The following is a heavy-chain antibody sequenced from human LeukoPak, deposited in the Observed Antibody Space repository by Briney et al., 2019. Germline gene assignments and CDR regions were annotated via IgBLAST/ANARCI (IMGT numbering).Heavy chain of an antibody. Sequence: GGSLRLSCAASGFTFSSAAMHWARQASGKGLEWVGRIRTKSNNYATTYGASVKGRFTISRDDSKNTAYLQMNSLKTEDTAVYYCANYDNSGNYYVNYWGQGTLVTVSS. V-gene: IGHV3-73*01. CDR2: IRTKSNNYAT. CDR3: ANYDNSGNYYVNY. J-gene: IGHJ4*02. CDR1: GFTFSSAA. D-gene: IGHD3-22*01.